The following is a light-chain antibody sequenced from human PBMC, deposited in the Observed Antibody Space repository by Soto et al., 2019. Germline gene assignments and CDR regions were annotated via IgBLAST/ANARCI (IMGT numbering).Light chain of an antibody. V-gene: IGKV3-20*01. CDR1: QSVSSSY. CDR3: QQHGGSPPYT. Sequence: EIVLTQSPGTLSLSPGERATLSCRASQSVSSSYLAWYQQKPGQAPRLPIYAVSSRATGIPDRFSGSGSGTDFTLTITRLEPEDFAVYYCQQHGGSPPYTFGQGTKLEIK. J-gene: IGKJ2*01. CDR2: AVS.